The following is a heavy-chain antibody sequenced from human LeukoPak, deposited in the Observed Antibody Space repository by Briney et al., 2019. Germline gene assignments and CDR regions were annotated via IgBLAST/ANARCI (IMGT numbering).Heavy chain of an antibody. CDR2: IKQDGSEK. Sequence: GGSLGLSCAASGFTFSRFWMSWVRQAPGKGLEWVATIKQDGSEKNYVDSVKGRFTISRDNAKNLLYLQMNSLRAEDTAVYYCARDLYGFDYWGQGTLVTVSS. J-gene: IGHJ4*02. V-gene: IGHV3-7*05. CDR1: GFTFSRFW. D-gene: IGHD2-8*01. CDR3: ARDLYGFDY.